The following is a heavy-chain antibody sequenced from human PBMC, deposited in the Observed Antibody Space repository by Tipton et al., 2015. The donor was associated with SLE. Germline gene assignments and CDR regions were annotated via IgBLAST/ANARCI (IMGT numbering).Heavy chain of an antibody. CDR1: GFRFSTFG. Sequence: QLVQSGGGVVLPGGSLRLSCAASGFRFSTFGMHWVRQAPGKGLEWVAFIRNDGNVKNYADSVRGRFTLSRDNSKNTLSLQMNSLRAEDTAVYYCAKKISDSSWFVFDSWGQGTLVTVSS. D-gene: IGHD6-13*01. CDR2: IRNDGNVK. J-gene: IGHJ4*02. V-gene: IGHV3-30*02. CDR3: AKKISDSSWFVFDS.